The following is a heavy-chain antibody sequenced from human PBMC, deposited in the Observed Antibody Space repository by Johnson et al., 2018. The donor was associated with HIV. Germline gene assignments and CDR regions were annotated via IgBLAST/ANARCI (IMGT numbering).Heavy chain of an antibody. V-gene: IGHV3-30*14. J-gene: IGHJ3*02. CDR3: ARRDNDAFDI. CDR2: ISYDGSNK. Sequence: VESGGGVVQPGRSLRLSCAASGFTFSSYAMHWVRQAPGKGLEWVAVISYDGSNKYYADSVKGRFTISRDNSKNTLYLQMNSLRAEDTAVYYCARRDNDAFDIWGQGTMVTVSS. CDR1: GFTFSSYA.